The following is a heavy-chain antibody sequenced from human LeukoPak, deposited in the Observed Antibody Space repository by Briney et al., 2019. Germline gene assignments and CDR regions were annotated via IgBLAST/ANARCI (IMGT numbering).Heavy chain of an antibody. CDR2: ISHSGST. CDR3: ARGPRDIVLMVYAPSFEY. J-gene: IGHJ4*02. CDR1: GGSFSGYY. D-gene: IGHD2-8*01. V-gene: IGHV4-34*01. Sequence: PSETLSLTCAVYGGSFSGYYWSWIRQPPGKGLEWIGEISHSGSTNYNPSLKSRVTISVDTSKNQFSLKLSSVTAADTAVYYCARGPRDIVLMVYAPSFEYWGQGTLVTVSS.